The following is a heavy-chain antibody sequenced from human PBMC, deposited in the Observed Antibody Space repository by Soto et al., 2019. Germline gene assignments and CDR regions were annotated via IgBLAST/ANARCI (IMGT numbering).Heavy chain of an antibody. CDR1: GYTFTGHY. V-gene: IGHV1-2*02. Sequence: ASVKVSCKASGYTFTGHYIHWVRQAPEQGPEWMGEIGPESGATRYAQKFQGRFTMTMDMSITTVYMELSNLSPDDTAVYYCGRGRSGQIVVFYWGQGTPVTVSS. CDR2: IGPESGAT. J-gene: IGHJ4*02. D-gene: IGHD5-12*01. CDR3: GRGRSGQIVVFY.